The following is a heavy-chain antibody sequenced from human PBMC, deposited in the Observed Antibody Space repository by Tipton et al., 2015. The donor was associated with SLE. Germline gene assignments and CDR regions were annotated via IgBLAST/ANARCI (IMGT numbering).Heavy chain of an antibody. J-gene: IGHJ4*02. CDR3: ARDLSGSRGALFGY. D-gene: IGHD1-26*01. CDR2: INSDGSST. CDR1: GFTFSSYW. V-gene: IGHV3-74*01. Sequence: SLPFSCAASGFTFSSYWMHWVRQAPGKGLVWVSRINSDGSSTSYADSVKGRFTISRDNAKNTLYLQMNSLRAEDTAVYYCARDLSGSRGALFGYWGQGTLVTVSS.